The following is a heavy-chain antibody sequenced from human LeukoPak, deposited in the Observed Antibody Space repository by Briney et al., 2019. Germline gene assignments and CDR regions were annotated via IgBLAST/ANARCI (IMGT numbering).Heavy chain of an antibody. V-gene: IGHV1-2*02. J-gene: IGHJ4*02. D-gene: IGHD1-26*01. CDR3: ARDAHLDWELPTGY. Sequence: ASVKASCKASGYTFTGYYMHWVRQAPGQGLEWMGWINPNSGGTNYAQKFQGRVTMTRDTSISTAYMELSRLRSDDTAVYYCARDAHLDWELPTGYWGQGTLVTVSS. CDR2: INPNSGGT. CDR1: GYTFTGYY.